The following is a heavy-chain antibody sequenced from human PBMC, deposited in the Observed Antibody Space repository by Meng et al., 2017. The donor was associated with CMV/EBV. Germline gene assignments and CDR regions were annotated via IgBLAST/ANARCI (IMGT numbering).Heavy chain of an antibody. V-gene: IGHV4-4*07. CDR2: IYTSGST. D-gene: IGHD2-2*02. J-gene: IGHJ5*02. CDR1: SGTISRSY. Sequence: LSPACMVASGTISRSYCSWLRQPAGKVLYWIGRIYTSGSTNYNPSLKSRVTMSVDTSKNQFSMKLSSVTAADTAVYYCAREIVVVPAAIDNWFDPWGQGTLVTVSS. CDR3: AREIVVVPAAIDNWFDP.